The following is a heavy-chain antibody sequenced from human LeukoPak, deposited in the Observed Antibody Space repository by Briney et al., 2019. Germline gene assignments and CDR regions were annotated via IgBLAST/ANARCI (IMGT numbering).Heavy chain of an antibody. CDR3: ARCCGRRRYSYGFDY. J-gene: IGHJ4*02. Sequence: KPSETLSLTCAVYACSFSGYYWRGMRQPPGKGLLGIVEIIHSRGTNYNQSLNSRVTTSVETTKNNFFLLMSYVTAADAAELYCARCCGRRRYSYGFDYWGQGTLVTVSS. CDR2: IIHSRGT. CDR1: ACSFSGYY. D-gene: IGHD5-18*01. V-gene: IGHV4-34*12.